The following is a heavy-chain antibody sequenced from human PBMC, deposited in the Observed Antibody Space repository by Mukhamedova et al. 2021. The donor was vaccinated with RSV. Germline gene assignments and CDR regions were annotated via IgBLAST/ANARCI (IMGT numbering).Heavy chain of an antibody. J-gene: IGHJ5*02. CDR2: ISTTSSYI. Sequence: FSTYNMNWVRQAPGKGLEWVSSISTTSSYIYYADSVKGRFTISRDNAKNSLYLQMNSLRDEDTAVYYCARTLSAYTSWLDPWGQG. D-gene: IGHD4-11*01. V-gene: IGHV3-21*01. CDR1: FSTYN. CDR3: ARTLSAYTSWLDP.